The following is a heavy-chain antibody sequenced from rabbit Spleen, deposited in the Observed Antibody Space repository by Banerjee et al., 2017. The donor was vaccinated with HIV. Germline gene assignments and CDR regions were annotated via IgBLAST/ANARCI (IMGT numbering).Heavy chain of an antibody. Sequence: QEQLVESGGGLVQPGGSLKLSCKASGFDFSNYGVSWVRQAPGKGLEWIAYIYPDFGSTDYASWVNGRFTISLDNAQNTVFLQVTSLTAADTATYFCVRDQAGYAGYGPYYFYLWGPGTLVTVS. CDR3: VRDQAGYAGYGPYYFYL. V-gene: IGHV1S47*01. CDR2: IYPDFGST. J-gene: IGHJ4*01. CDR1: GFDFSNYG. D-gene: IGHD7-1*01.